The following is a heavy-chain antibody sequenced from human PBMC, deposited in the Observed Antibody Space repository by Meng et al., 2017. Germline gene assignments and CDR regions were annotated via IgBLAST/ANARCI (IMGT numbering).Heavy chain of an antibody. CDR3: AKDSQISLTYYYDSSGYYGTEYFQH. J-gene: IGHJ1*01. V-gene: IGHV3-23*01. D-gene: IGHD3-22*01. CDR1: GFTFSSYA. CDR2: ISGSGGST. Sequence: GGSLRLSCAASGFTFSSYAMSWVRQAPGKGLEWVSAISGSGGSTYYADSVKGRFTISRDNSKNTLYLQVNSLRAEDTAVYYCAKDSQISLTYYYDSSGYYGTEYFQHWGQGTLVTVSS.